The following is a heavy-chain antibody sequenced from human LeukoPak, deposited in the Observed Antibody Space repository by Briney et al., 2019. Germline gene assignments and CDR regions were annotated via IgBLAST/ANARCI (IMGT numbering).Heavy chain of an antibody. CDR3: ARVPAVDGNYYYYYGLDV. D-gene: IGHD2-2*01. CDR1: GGSISTSYW. J-gene: IGHJ6*02. CDR2: ISHSGNA. V-gene: IGHV4-4*02. Sequence: SETLSLTCAASGGSISTSYWWSWVRPPPGKGLEWIGEISHSGNAKYAPSLKSRVTISLDTSKKQFSLKVNSLTAADTTVYYCARVPAVDGNYYYYYGLDVWGQGTTVTVSS.